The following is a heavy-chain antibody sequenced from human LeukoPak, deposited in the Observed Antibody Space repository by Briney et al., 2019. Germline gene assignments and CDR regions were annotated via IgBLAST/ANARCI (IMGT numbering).Heavy chain of an antibody. J-gene: IGHJ4*02. CDR2: ISGSGGST. D-gene: IGHD5-12*01. CDR3: AKSGGVATVSGGLFH. CDR1: GFTFSSYA. Sequence: GGSLRLSCAASGFTFSSYAMSWVRQAPGKGLEWVSAISGSGGSTYYADSVKGRFTISRDNSKNTLYLQMNSLRAEDTAVYYCAKSGGVATVSGGLFHWGQGTLDTVSS. V-gene: IGHV3-23*01.